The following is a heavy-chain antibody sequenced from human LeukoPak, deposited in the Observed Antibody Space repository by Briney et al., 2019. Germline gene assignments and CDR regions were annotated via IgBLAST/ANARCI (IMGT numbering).Heavy chain of an antibody. CDR3: ARGSFLITFGGFIG. V-gene: IGHV3-11*04. Sequence: GGSLRLSCATSGFTFSDYYMSWIRQAPGKGLEWVSYISGSGSPIYYADSVKGRFTISRDNAKNSLFLQMNSLRAEDTAVYYCARGSFLITFGGFIGWGQGTLVTVSS. CDR2: ISGSGSPI. D-gene: IGHD3-16*02. J-gene: IGHJ4*02. CDR1: GFTFSDYY.